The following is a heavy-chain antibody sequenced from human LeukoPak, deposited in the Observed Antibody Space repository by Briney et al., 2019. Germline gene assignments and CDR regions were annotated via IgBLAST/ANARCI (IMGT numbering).Heavy chain of an antibody. J-gene: IGHJ6*03. CDR2: IYYSGST. V-gene: IGHV4-30-4*08. Sequence: SQTLSLTCTVSGGSISSGGYYWSWIRQPPGKGLEWIGYIYYSGSTYYNPSLKSRVTISVDTSKNQFSLKLSSVTAADTAVYYCARVKGRITIFPYYMDVWGKGTTVTVSS. CDR1: GGSISSGGYY. CDR3: ARVKGRITIFPYYMDV. D-gene: IGHD3-3*01.